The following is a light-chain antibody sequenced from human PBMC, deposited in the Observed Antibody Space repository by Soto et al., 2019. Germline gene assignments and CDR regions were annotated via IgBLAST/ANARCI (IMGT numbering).Light chain of an antibody. J-gene: IGLJ2*01. Sequence: QSVLTQPPSVSGAPGQRVTISCTGSSSNIGAGYDVHWYQQLPGTAPKLLIYGNSNRPSGVPDRFSGSKSGTSASLAITGLQAEDEADYYCQSYDSIPVLGGGTKLTVL. CDR1: SSNIGAGYD. V-gene: IGLV1-40*01. CDR2: GNS. CDR3: QSYDSIPV.